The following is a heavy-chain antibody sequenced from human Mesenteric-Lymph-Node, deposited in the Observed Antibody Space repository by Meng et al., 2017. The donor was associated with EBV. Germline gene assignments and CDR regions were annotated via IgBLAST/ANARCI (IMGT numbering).Heavy chain of an antibody. Sequence: QVQLVQSGDEVKKPGSSVKVSCKASGYTFSRYAMNWVRQAPGQGLEWMGWINTNTGKPTYAQGLTGRFVFSLDTSVSTAYLQISSLKADDTAVYYCARASSSGPFDYWGQGTLVTVSS. CDR3: ARASSSGPFDY. V-gene: IGHV7-4-1*02. J-gene: IGHJ4*02. D-gene: IGHD3-10*01. CDR1: GYTFSRYA. CDR2: INTNTGKP.